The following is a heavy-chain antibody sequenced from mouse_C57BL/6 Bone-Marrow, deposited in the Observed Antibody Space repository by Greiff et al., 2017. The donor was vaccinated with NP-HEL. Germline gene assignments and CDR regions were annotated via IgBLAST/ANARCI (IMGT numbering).Heavy chain of an antibody. J-gene: IGHJ2*01. CDR2: IWWDDDK. CDR3: ARIAIYDGYYDYFDY. Sequence: QVTLKESGPGILQPSQTLSLTCSFSGFSLSTFGMGVGWIRQPSGQGLEWLAHIWWDDDKYYHPALKSRLTISKDTSKNQVFLKIANVDTADTATYYCARIAIYDGYYDYFDYWGQGTTLTVSS. CDR1: GFSLSTFGMG. V-gene: IGHV8-8*01. D-gene: IGHD2-3*01.